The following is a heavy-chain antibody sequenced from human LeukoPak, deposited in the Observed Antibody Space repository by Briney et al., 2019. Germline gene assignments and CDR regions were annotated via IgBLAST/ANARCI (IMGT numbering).Heavy chain of an antibody. CDR1: GYTFTSYA. CDR2: INTNTGNP. CDR3: ARDSAAAGTPYAFDI. V-gene: IGHV7-4-1*02. Sequence: ASVKVSCKASGYTFTSYAMNWVRQAPGQGLEWMGWINTNTGNPTYAQGFTGRFVFSLDTSVSTAYLQISSLKAEDTAVYYCARDSAAAGTPYAFDIWGQGTMVTVSS. D-gene: IGHD6-13*01. J-gene: IGHJ3*02.